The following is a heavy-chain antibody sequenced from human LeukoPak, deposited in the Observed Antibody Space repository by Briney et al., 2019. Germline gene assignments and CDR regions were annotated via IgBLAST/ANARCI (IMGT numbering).Heavy chain of an antibody. V-gene: IGHV3-48*01. D-gene: IGHD3-3*01. CDR3: ARARTYYDCCVGC. Sequence: GGSLRLSCAASGFTFSSYSMNWVRQALGKGLEWVSYISSSSSTIYYADSVKGRFTISRDNAKNSLYLQMNSLRAEDTAVYYCARARTYYDCCVGCWGQGTLVTVSS. CDR1: GFTFSSYS. CDR2: ISSSSSTI. J-gene: IGHJ4*02.